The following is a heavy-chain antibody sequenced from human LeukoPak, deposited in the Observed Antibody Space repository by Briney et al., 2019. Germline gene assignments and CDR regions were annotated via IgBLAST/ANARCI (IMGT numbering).Heavy chain of an antibody. V-gene: IGHV1-2*02. CDR1: GYTFTGYY. Sequence: ASVKVSCKASGYTFTGYYMHWVRQAPGQGLEWMGWINPNSGGTNYAQKFQGRVTMTRDTSISTAYMELSRLRSDDTAVYYCARVRRVGAGWRGYFDYWGQGTLVTVSS. D-gene: IGHD1-26*01. CDR3: ARVRRVGAGWRGYFDY. J-gene: IGHJ4*02. CDR2: INPNSGGT.